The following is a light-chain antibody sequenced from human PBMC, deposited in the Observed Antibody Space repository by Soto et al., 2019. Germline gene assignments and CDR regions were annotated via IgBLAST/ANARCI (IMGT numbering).Light chain of an antibody. CDR3: SSYTSSSTLLYV. V-gene: IGLV2-14*01. J-gene: IGLJ1*01. Sequence: QSALTQPASVSGSPGQSFTISCTGTSSDVGGRNFVSWYQQHPGKAPKVMIYAVSQRPSGVSNRFSGSKSGNTASLTISGLQAEDEADYYCSSYTSSSTLLYVFGTGTKVTVL. CDR2: AVS. CDR1: SSDVGGRNF.